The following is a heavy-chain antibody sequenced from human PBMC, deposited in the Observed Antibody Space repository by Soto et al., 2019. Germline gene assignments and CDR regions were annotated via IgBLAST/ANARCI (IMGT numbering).Heavy chain of an antibody. V-gene: IGHV1-18*01. J-gene: IGHJ4*02. D-gene: IGHD6-19*01. CDR2: ISAYNGNT. Sequence: ASVKVSCKASGYTFTSYGISWVRQAPGQGLEWMGWISAYNGNTNYAQKLQGRVTMTTDTSTSTAYMELRGLRSDDTAVYYCARDDSRIAVAGSRLYYWGQGTLVTVSS. CDR1: GYTFTSYG. CDR3: ARDDSRIAVAGSRLYY.